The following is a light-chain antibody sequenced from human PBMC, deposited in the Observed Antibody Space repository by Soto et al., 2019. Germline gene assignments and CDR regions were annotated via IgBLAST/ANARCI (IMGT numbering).Light chain of an antibody. CDR1: SSNIGAGSD. Sequence: QPVLTQPPSVSGAPGQRVSISCTGDSSNIGAGSDVHWYQRLPGTAPRRLIFGTNNRPSGVPARFSGSKSGTSASLVISGLQAEDEADYYCQSYDSNLSGWVFGGGTKLTVL. CDR3: QSYDSNLSGWV. CDR2: GTN. J-gene: IGLJ3*02. V-gene: IGLV1-40*01.